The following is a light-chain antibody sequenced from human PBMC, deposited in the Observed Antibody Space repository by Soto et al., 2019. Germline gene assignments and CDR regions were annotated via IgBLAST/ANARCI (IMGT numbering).Light chain of an antibody. CDR1: RSDVGAYNY. Sequence: QSALTQPASVSGSPGQSITISCTGTRSDVGAYNYVSWYQHHPGKAPKLMIYDVANRPSGVSNRFSGSKSGNTASLTISGLQAEDEADYYCSSYTIRSTVVFGGGTKLTVL. CDR3: SSYTIRSTVV. J-gene: IGLJ2*01. V-gene: IGLV2-14*03. CDR2: DVA.